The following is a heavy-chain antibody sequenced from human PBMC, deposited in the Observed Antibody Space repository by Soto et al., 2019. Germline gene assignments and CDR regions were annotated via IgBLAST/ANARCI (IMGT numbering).Heavy chain of an antibody. D-gene: IGHD2-21*01. CDR2: IYPGDSDT. CDR1: GYSFTSYW. CDR3: ARQLPISDSKYYYYGMDV. V-gene: IGHV5-51*01. Sequence: GESLKISCKGSGYSFTSYWIGWVRQMPGKGLEWMGIIYPGDSDTRYSPSFRGQVTFSADKSISTAYLQWSSLKASDTAMYYCARQLPISDSKYYYYGMDVWGQGTTVTVSS. J-gene: IGHJ6*02.